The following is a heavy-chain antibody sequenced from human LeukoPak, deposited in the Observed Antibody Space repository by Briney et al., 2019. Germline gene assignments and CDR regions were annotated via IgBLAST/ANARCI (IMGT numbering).Heavy chain of an antibody. Sequence: VPPGGSLRLSCAASGFTLSRFEMNWVRQAPGKGLEWVSYISSSGSSIYYGDSVKGRFTISRDNAKNSLYLQMNSLRAEDTAVYHCARGAGGYFDYWGQGTLVTVSS. CDR3: ARGAGGYFDY. CDR2: ISSSGSSI. CDR1: GFTLSRFE. V-gene: IGHV3-48*03. D-gene: IGHD3-10*01. J-gene: IGHJ4*02.